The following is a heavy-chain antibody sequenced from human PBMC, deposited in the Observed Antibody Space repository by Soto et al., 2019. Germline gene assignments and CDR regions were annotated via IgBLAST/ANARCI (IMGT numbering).Heavy chain of an antibody. V-gene: IGHV1-3*01. CDR3: ARDGVAAGNINFDY. CDR1: GYRFTKSA. CDR2: ISGDSGNT. D-gene: IGHD6-19*01. J-gene: IGHJ4*01. Sequence: ASVKVSCKASGYRFTKSAMHWVRQAHGQRLEWMGWISGDSGNTKYSPKLQDRVTITRDTSASTAYMELSSLRSEDTALYYCARDGVAAGNINFDYWGQGTLVTVSS.